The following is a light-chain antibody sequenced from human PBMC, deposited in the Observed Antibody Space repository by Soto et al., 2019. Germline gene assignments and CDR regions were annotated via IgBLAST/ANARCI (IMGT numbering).Light chain of an antibody. V-gene: IGKV3-11*01. CDR2: DTS. CDR1: QSISNF. CDR3: QQRSSWLT. J-gene: IGKJ4*01. Sequence: ETVLTQSPATLSLSPGERATLSCRVSQSISNFLAWYQQKPGQAPRLLIYDTSNRATGIPARFSGSGSGTDFTLTSSSLEPEDCAVYYCQQRSSWLTFGGGTKVEIK.